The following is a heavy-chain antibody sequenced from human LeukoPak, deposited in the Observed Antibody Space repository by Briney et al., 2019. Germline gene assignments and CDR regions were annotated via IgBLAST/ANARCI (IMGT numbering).Heavy chain of an antibody. V-gene: IGHV1-58*02. CDR2: IVVGSGNT. CDR3: AASTSNYYFYYGLDV. J-gene: IGHJ6*02. CDR1: GFSFTASA. Sequence: PGESLKVSCKASGFSFTASAMQWVRQARGQRLEYIGWIVVGSGNTNYAQKFQERVTITRDMSTSTAYMEVSSLRSEDTAVYYCAASTSNYYFYYGLDVWGQGTTVTVSS. D-gene: IGHD6-6*01.